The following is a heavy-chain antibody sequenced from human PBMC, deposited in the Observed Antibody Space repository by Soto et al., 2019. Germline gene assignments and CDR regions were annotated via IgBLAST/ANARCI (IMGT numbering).Heavy chain of an antibody. Sequence: QMPLVQSGAEVKKTGSSVKVSCTASGYTFTYRYLHWVRQAPGQALEWMGWITGLNGDTNFAQKFQGRVNINRDRSMTTASMELSSLTSDDTGIYYCATPGDYGGPSYGMDVWGQGTSVTVSS. D-gene: IGHD3-10*01. CDR3: ATPGDYGGPSYGMDV. V-gene: IGHV1-45*02. CDR2: ITGLNGDT. CDR1: GYTFTYRY. J-gene: IGHJ6*02.